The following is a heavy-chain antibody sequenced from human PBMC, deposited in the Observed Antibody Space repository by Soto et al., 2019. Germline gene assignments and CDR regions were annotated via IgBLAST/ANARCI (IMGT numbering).Heavy chain of an antibody. CDR2: ISYDGSNK. CDR1: GFTFSHYG. J-gene: IGHJ4*02. D-gene: IGHD1-26*01. V-gene: IGHV3-30*03. CDR3: ARYSGKYQGPIDY. Sequence: VQLVESGGGVVQPGRSLRLSCAASGFTFSHYGIHWVRQAPGKGLEWLAVISYDGSNKHYADSVEGRFTVSRDNSKNTLYLQMNSLRAEDTAVYFCARYSGKYQGPIDYWGQGTLVTVSS.